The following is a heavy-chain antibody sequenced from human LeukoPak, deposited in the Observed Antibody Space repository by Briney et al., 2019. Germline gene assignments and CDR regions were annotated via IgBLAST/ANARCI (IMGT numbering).Heavy chain of an antibody. J-gene: IGHJ5*02. CDR2: IYPGDSDT. CDR1: GYSFTSYW. Sequence: GESLKISCKGSGYSFTSYWIGWVRQMPGKGLEWMGIIYPGDSDTRYSPSFQGQVTISAAKSISTAYLQWSSLKASDTAMYYCARGGYCSGGSCRNWFDPWGQGTLVTVSS. V-gene: IGHV5-51*01. CDR3: ARGGYCSGGSCRNWFDP. D-gene: IGHD2-15*01.